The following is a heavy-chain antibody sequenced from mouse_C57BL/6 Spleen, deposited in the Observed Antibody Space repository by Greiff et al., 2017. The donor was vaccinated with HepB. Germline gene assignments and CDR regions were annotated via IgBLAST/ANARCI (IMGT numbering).Heavy chain of an antibody. CDR3: ARMNYYGYYFDY. CDR1: GFTFSDYG. CDR2: ISSGSSTI. Sequence: EVMLVESGGGLVKPGGSLKLSCAASGFTFSDYGMHWVRQAPETGLEWVAYISSGSSTIYYADTVKGRFTISRDNAKNTLFLQMTSLRSEDTAMYYCARMNYYGYYFDYWGQGTTLTVSS. J-gene: IGHJ2*01. D-gene: IGHD1-1*01. V-gene: IGHV5-17*01.